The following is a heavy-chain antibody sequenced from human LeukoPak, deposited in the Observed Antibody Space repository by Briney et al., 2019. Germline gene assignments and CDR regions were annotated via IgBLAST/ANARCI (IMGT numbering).Heavy chain of an antibody. V-gene: IGHV4-30-4*01. CDR2: TYYSGST. J-gene: IGHJ4*02. D-gene: IGHD2-21*02. CDR1: GGSISSGDYY. CDR3: AWLSYCGGDCYHDY. Sequence: SETLSLTCTVSGGSISSGDYYWSWIRQPPGKGLEWIGYTYYSGSTYYNPSLKSRVTISVDTSKNQFSLKLSSVTAADTAVYYCAWLSYCGGDCYHDYWGQGTLVTVPS.